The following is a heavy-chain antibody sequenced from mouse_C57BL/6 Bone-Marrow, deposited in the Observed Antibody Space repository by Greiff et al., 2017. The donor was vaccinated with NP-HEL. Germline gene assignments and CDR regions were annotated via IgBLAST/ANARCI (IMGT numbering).Heavy chain of an antibody. D-gene: IGHD2-1*01. V-gene: IGHV1-63*01. CDR1: GYTFTNYW. Sequence: QVQLKQSGAELVRPGTSVKMSCKASGYTFTNYWIGWAKQRPGHGLEWIGDIYPGGGYTNYNEKFKGKATLTADKSSSTAYMQFSSLTSEDSAIYYCAREGNHFFDYWGQGTTLTVSS. CDR2: IYPGGGYT. CDR3: AREGNHFFDY. J-gene: IGHJ2*01.